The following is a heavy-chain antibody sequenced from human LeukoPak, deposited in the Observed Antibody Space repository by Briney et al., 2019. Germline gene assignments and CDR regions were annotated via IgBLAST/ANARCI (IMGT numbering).Heavy chain of an antibody. V-gene: IGHV4-34*01. CDR1: GGAFTDYN. CDR3: ARTGKREYSHGSVAGWFDS. J-gene: IGHJ5*01. CDR2: ISPTGTT. D-gene: IGHD4-11*01. Sequence: SETLSLTCAVYGGAFTDYNWSWVRQSPDKGLEWIGEISPTGTTNYNPSLKKRVTISIDTSKNQISLRLNALTAADTAVYYCARTGKREYSHGSVAGWFDSWGQGNLVTVSS.